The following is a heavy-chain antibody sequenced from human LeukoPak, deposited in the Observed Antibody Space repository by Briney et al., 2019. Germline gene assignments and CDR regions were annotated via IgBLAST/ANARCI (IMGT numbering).Heavy chain of an antibody. V-gene: IGHV1-3*01. CDR1: GYTFTIYA. D-gene: IGHD5-18*01. CDR2: INAGNGNT. CDR3: ARFVDTEYYFDY. J-gene: IGHJ4*02. Sequence: ASVTVSCTASGYTFTIYAMHWVRQAPGQRLEWMGWINAGNGNTKYSQKFQGRVTITRDTSASTAYMELSSLRSEDTAVYYCARFVDTEYYFDYWGQGTLVTVSS.